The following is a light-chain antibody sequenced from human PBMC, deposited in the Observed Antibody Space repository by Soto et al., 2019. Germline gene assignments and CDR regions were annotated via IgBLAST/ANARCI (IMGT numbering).Light chain of an antibody. Sequence: DIQMTQSPSTLSASVGDRVTITCRASQNINRRLAWYQQKPGKAPNLLIYDASSLESGVPARFSGGLSGTEFTLTISSLQPDDLSTFYCQQYNNYPWTFGQGTKVEIK. CDR3: QQYNNYPWT. CDR2: DAS. CDR1: QNINRR. V-gene: IGKV1-5*01. J-gene: IGKJ1*01.